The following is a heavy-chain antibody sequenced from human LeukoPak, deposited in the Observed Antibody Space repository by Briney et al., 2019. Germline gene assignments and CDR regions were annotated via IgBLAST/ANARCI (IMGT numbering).Heavy chain of an antibody. Sequence: KPSQTLSLTCTVSGGSISSGSYYWSWIRQPAGKGLEWIGRIYTSGSTNYNPSLKSRVTISVDTSKNQFSLKLSSVTAAVTAVYYCARVDLRYCSGGSCPFDYWGQGTLVTVSS. CDR3: ARVDLRYCSGGSCPFDY. D-gene: IGHD2-15*01. CDR1: GGSISSGSYY. J-gene: IGHJ4*02. V-gene: IGHV4-61*02. CDR2: IYTSGST.